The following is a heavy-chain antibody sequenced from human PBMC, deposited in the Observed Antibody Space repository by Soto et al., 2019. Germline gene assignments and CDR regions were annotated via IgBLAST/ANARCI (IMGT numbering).Heavy chain of an antibody. CDR3: ARGRLVPAVNFDY. V-gene: IGHV4-30-2*01. Sequence: PSETLSLTCAVSGDSISSGGFSWSWIRQPPGKGLEWIGYIYHSGTSFYKPSLKSRVTISVDGSKNQFYLKVKSMTAADTAVYYCARGRLVPAVNFDYWGLGTLVTAPQ. CDR1: GDSISSGGFS. D-gene: IGHD2-2*01. J-gene: IGHJ4*02. CDR2: IYHSGTS.